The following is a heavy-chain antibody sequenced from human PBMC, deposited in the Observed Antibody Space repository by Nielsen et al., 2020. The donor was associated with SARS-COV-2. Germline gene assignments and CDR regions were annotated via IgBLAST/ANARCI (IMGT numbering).Heavy chain of an antibody. Sequence: GESLKISCAASGFNFRSYAIHWVRQAPGKGLEWVTVISFDGLYKQYKDSVKGRFSISRDNSENTVSLQMDSLRSEDTAVYYCAREDRTNRYGVDYWGQGTLVTVSS. CDR2: ISFDGLYK. J-gene: IGHJ4*02. V-gene: IGHV3-30*04. CDR3: AREDRTNRYGVDY. CDR1: GFNFRSYA. D-gene: IGHD3-10*01.